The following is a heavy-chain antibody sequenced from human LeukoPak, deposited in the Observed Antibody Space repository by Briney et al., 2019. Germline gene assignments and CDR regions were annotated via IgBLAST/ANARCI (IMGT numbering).Heavy chain of an antibody. CDR1: GFTFSSYS. V-gene: IGHV3-48*02. CDR2: ISSSSKTI. CDR3: ARDQGIFDY. Sequence: GGSLRLSCAASGFTFSSYSMNWVRQAPGKGLGWVSYISSSSKTIYYADSVKGRFTISRDNAKNSLYLQMNSLRDKDSAVYYCARDQGIFDYWGQGTLVTVSS. J-gene: IGHJ4*02.